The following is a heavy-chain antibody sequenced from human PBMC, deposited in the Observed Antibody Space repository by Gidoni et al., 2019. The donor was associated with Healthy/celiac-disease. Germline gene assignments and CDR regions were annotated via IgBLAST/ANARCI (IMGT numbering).Heavy chain of an antibody. J-gene: IGHJ4*02. CDR3: ARHPAAAGHGLPPFDY. CDR1: GYSFTSYW. CDR2: IYPGDSDT. V-gene: IGHV5-51*01. Sequence: EVQLVPSGAEVKKPGESLKISCKGSGYSFTSYWIGWVRQRPGKGLEWMGIIYPGDSDTRYSPSFQGQVTISADKSISTAYLQWSSLKASDTAMYYCARHPAAAGHGLPPFDYWGQGTLVTVSS. D-gene: IGHD6-13*01.